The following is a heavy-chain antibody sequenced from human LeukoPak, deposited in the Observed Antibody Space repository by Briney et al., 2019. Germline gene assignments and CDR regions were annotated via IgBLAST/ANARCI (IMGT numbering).Heavy chain of an antibody. CDR2: ISAYNGNT. Sequence: GASVKVSCKASGDTFTTYGISWVRQAPGQGLEWMGWISAYNGNTNYAQKVQGRVTMTTDTSTSTAYMDLRSLRSDDTAVYYCARDGYYDVLTGYLFQHWGQGTLVTVSS. V-gene: IGHV1-18*01. D-gene: IGHD3-9*01. CDR1: GDTFTTYG. CDR3: ARDGYYDVLTGYLFQH. J-gene: IGHJ1*01.